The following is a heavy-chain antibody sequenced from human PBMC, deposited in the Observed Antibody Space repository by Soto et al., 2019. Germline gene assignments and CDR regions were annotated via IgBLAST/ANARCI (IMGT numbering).Heavy chain of an antibody. CDR2: IYYSGST. V-gene: IGHV4-61*08. Sequence: SETLSLTCAVSGGSISSGGYSWSWIRQPPGKGLEWIGYIYYSGSTNYNPSPKSRVTISVDTSKNQFSLKLSSVTAADTAVYYCARDQLWFGESYYYYGMDVWGQGTTVTV. CDR3: ARDQLWFGESYYYYGMDV. J-gene: IGHJ6*02. CDR1: GGSISSGGYS. D-gene: IGHD3-10*01.